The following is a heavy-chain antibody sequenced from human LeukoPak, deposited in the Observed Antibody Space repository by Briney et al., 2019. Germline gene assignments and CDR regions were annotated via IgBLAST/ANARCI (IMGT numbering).Heavy chain of an antibody. Sequence: ASVKVSCKASGYTFTGYYMHWVRQAPGQGLEWMGWINANSGGTKYAQKFQGRVTMTRDTSISIAYMELSRLRSDDTAVHYCARDGYETSQAGVGDWFDPWGQGTLVTVSS. J-gene: IGHJ5*02. CDR2: INANSGGT. CDR3: ARDGYETSQAGVGDWFDP. V-gene: IGHV1-2*02. CDR1: GYTFTGYY. D-gene: IGHD2-8*01.